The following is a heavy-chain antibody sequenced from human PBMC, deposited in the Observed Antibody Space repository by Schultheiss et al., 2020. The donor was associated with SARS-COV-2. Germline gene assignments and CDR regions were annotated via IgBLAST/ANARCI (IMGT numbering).Heavy chain of an antibody. Sequence: GESLKISCAASGFTVSSNYMSWVRQAPGKGLEWVSAISGSGGSTYYADSVKGRFTTSRDNSKNTLFLQMNSLRAEDTAVYYCARDFALRYVDRDYYAMDVWGQGTTVTVSS. CDR3: ARDFALRYVDRDYYAMDV. D-gene: IGHD3-9*01. V-gene: IGHV3-53*01. CDR2: ISGSGGST. CDR1: GFTVSSNY. J-gene: IGHJ6*02.